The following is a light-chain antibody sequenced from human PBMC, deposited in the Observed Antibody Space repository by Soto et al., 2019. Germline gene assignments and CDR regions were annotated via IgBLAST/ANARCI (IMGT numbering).Light chain of an antibody. CDR3: QQGYRPPYT. CDR1: QSISSS. J-gene: IGKJ2*01. Sequence: DIPMTQSPSSLSAFVGDKVTITCRASQSISSSLNWYQHKPGKAPKLLIYATSSLQSGVPSRFNGRGSGTAFTLTIISLQPEDFAIYYCQQGYRPPYTFGQGTNLEIK. CDR2: ATS. V-gene: IGKV1-39*01.